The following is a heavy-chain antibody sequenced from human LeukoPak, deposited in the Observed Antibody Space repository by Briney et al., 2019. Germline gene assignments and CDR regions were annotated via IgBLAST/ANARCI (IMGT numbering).Heavy chain of an antibody. Sequence: GGSLRLSCSASGFTFNSYAVHWVRQAPGKGLDYVSGISRNGGSTYYADSVKGRFTISRDNSKNTLYLQMSSLRAEDTAVYYCVKESGFMVAPNSAFDIWGQGTMVTVSS. J-gene: IGHJ3*02. CDR2: ISRNGGST. CDR1: GFTFNSYA. CDR3: VKESGFMVAPNSAFDI. D-gene: IGHD4/OR15-4a*01. V-gene: IGHV3-64D*06.